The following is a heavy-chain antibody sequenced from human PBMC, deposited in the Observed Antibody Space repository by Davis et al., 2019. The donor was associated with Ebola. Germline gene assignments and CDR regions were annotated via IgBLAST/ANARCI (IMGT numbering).Heavy chain of an antibody. CDR2: ISRTSDYM. J-gene: IGHJ6*03. CDR1: GFTFSSYT. Sequence: GGSLRLSCAASGFTFSSYTMNWVRQAPGKGLEWVSSISRTSDYMYYGDSVKGRFTISRDNAKNSLYLQMNSLRAGDTAVYYCVRDVEEMNYDFLFYYYMDVWGKGTTVTVSS. V-gene: IGHV3-21*01. CDR3: VRDVEEMNYDFLFYYYMDV. D-gene: IGHD3/OR15-3a*01.